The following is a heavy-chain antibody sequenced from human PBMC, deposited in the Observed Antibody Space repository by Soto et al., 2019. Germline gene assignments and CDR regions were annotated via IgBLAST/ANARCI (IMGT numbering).Heavy chain of an antibody. Sequence: GGSLRLSCAASGFTFSSFAMSWVRQAPGKGLEWVSSITSSSTYIYYADSVKGRFTISRDNAKNSLYLQMNSLRAEDTAVYYCARDKITGLFDYWGQGTLVTVSS. CDR1: GFTFSSFA. J-gene: IGHJ4*02. CDR2: ITSSSTYI. CDR3: ARDKITGLFDY. D-gene: IGHD2-8*02. V-gene: IGHV3-21*01.